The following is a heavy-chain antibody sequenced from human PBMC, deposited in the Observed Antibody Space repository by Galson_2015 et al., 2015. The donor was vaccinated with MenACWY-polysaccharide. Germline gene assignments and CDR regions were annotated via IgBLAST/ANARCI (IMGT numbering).Heavy chain of an antibody. V-gene: IGHV3-23*01. D-gene: IGHD2-15*01. J-gene: IGHJ4*02. CDR1: GFTFSSNA. Sequence: SLRLSCAASGFTFSSNAMSWVRQAPGKGLEWVSAISGSGGSTYYADSVKGRFTISRDNSKNTLYLQMNSLRAEDTAVYYCANCEGLPHISDYWGQGTLVTVSS. CDR3: ANCEGLPHISDY. CDR2: ISGSGGST.